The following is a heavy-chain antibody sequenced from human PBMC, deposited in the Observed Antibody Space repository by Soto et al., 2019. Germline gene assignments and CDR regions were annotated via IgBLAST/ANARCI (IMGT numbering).Heavy chain of an antibody. D-gene: IGHD6-13*01. CDR3: AKDMRVGSSSSSYYYVLDV. Sequence: PGGSLRLSCAASGFTFSSYAMSWARQAPGKGLEWVSAISGSGGSTYYADSVKGRFTISRDNAKNSLYLQMNSLRAEDTALYYCAKDMRVGSSSSSYYYVLDVWGQGTTVTVSS. CDR1: GFTFSSYA. J-gene: IGHJ6*02. CDR2: ISGSGGST. V-gene: IGHV3-23*01.